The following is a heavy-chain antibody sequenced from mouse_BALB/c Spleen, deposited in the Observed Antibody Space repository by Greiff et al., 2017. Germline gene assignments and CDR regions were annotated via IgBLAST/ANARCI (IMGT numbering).Heavy chain of an antibody. D-gene: IGHD2-4*01. Sequence: VQLQQSGAELMKPGASVKISCKATGYTFSSYWIEWVKQRPGHGLEWIGEILPGSGSTNYNEKFKGKATFTADTSSNTAYMQLSSLTSEDSAVYYCARGMMTTGYYAMDYWGQGTSVTVSS. CDR3: ARGMMTTGYYAMDY. CDR2: ILPGSGST. CDR1: GYTFSSYW. J-gene: IGHJ4*01. V-gene: IGHV1-9*01.